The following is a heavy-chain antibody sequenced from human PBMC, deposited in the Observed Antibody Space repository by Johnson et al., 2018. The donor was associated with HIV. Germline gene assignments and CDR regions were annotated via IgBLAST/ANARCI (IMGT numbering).Heavy chain of an antibody. CDR3: AKDQHGPLVPTVMRDDAFDI. CDR1: GFNFSSNG. D-gene: IGHD5-12*01. Sequence: QMQLVESGGGVVQPGRSLRLSCAASGFNFSSNGMFWVRQAPDKGLEWVAFIWHDGRDVYYADSVKGRFTVSRDNSKHAVYLQMNSLGAGDTAVYYCAKDQHGPLVPTVMRDDAFDIWGQGTMVTVSS. CDR2: IWHDGRDV. V-gene: IGHV3-33*03. J-gene: IGHJ3*02.